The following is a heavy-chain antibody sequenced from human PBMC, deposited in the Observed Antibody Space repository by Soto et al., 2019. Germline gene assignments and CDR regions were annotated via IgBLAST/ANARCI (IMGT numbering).Heavy chain of an antibody. CDR1: GFTFSSYW. V-gene: IGHV3-7*01. CDR3: AREYYDILTGTIIPV. J-gene: IGHJ6*04. CDR2: IKQDGSEK. D-gene: IGHD3-9*01. Sequence: GGSLRLSCAASGFTFSSYWMSWVRQAPGKGLEWVANIKQDGSEKYYVDSVKGRFTISRDNAKNSLYLQMNSLRAEDTAVYYCAREYYDILTGTIIPVWGKGTTVTVSS.